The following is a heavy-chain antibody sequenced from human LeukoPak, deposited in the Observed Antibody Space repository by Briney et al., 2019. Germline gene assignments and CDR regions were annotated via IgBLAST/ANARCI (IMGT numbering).Heavy chain of an antibody. J-gene: IGHJ4*02. CDR1: ALTFSSYW. D-gene: IGHD1-20*01. V-gene: IGHV3-74*01. CDR2: INSDGRST. Sequence: GGSLRLSFAASALTFSSYWRPSVRQDTGKGLVWVSRINSDGRSTSYAHSVKGRFTIPRDNAKNTLYLQMNSLRAEDTAVYYCARWYNWNEDYFDYWGQGTLVTVSS. CDR3: ARWYNWNEDYFDY.